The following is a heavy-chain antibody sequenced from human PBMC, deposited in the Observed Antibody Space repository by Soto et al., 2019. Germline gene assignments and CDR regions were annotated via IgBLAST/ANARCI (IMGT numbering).Heavy chain of an antibody. V-gene: IGHV1-3*01. J-gene: IGHJ5*02. Sequence: ASVKVCCKASGYTFTSYAIHWVRQAPGQRLEWMGWINAGNGNTKYSQKFQGRVTITRDTSASTAYMELSSLRSDDTAVYYCARAGRSRYCSGGSCHILPYWFDPWGQGTLVTVSS. D-gene: IGHD2-15*01. CDR1: GYTFTSYA. CDR3: ARAGRSRYCSGGSCHILPYWFDP. CDR2: INAGNGNT.